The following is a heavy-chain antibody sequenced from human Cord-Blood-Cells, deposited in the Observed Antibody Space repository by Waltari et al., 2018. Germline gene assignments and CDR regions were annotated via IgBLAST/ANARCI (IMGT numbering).Heavy chain of an antibody. CDR2: IYRGAST. D-gene: IGHD6-25*01. V-gene: IGHV3-53*01. Sequence: EVQLVESGGGSIQPGGSLRLSCAASGFTVSSHYMCWGRQAPRKGLEGGSVIYRGASTYYAESVQGRFTISRDNTKNTLYLQMNSLRAEDTAVYYCARDPTGYSATWGQGTLVTVSS. CDR3: ARDPTGYSAT. J-gene: IGHJ4*02. CDR1: GFTVSSHY.